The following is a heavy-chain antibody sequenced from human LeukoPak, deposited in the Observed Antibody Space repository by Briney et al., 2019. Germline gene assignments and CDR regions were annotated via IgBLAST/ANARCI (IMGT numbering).Heavy chain of an antibody. CDR3: ARGVYIAAAQYGY. CDR2: IYYSGTT. D-gene: IGHD6-13*01. J-gene: IGHJ4*02. CDR1: GGSISSYY. Sequence: SETLSLTCTVSGGSISSYYWSWIRQPPGKGLEWIGYIYYSGTTNYNPSLKSRVTISVDTSKDQFSLKLSSVTAADTAVYYCARGVYIAAAQYGYWGQGTLVTVSS. V-gene: IGHV4-59*01.